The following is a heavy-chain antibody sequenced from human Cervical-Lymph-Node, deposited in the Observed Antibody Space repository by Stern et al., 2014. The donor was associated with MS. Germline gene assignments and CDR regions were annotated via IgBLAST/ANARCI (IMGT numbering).Heavy chain of an antibody. V-gene: IGHV3-21*01. CDR1: GFTFSSYS. CDR3: AREVIAAAGYYFDY. CDR2: ISSSSSYI. D-gene: IGHD6-13*01. J-gene: IGHJ4*02. Sequence: EVQLEESGGGLVKPGGSLRLSCAASGFTFSSYSMNWVRQAPGKGLEWVSSISSSSSYIYYADSVKGRFTISRDNAKNSLYLQMNSLRAEDTAVYYCAREVIAAAGYYFDYWGQGTLVTVSS.